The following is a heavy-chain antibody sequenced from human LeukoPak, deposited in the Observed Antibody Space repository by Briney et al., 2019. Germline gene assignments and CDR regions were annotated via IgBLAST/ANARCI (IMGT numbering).Heavy chain of an antibody. CDR1: GYTLTELS. CDR3: ATLGGLNPKPREPLDY. V-gene: IGHV1-24*01. Sequence: ASLKVSCKVSGYTLTELSMHWVRQAPGKGLEWMGGFDPEDGETIYAQKFQGRVTMTEDTSTDTAYMELSSLRSEDTAVYYCATLGGLNPKPREPLDYWGQGTLVTVSS. CDR2: FDPEDGET. J-gene: IGHJ4*02. D-gene: IGHD3-16*01.